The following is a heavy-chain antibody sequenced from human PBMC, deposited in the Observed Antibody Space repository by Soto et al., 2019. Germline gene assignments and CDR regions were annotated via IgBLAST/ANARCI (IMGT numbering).Heavy chain of an antibody. J-gene: IGHJ4*02. Sequence: QVQLVQSGAEVKKPGSSVKVSCKASGGTFSSYAISWVRQAPGQGLEWMGGIIPIFGTANYAQKFQGRVTSTADESTSTAYMELSSLKSEETAVYYCARGTPGVVAQKTGDYFDSWGQGTLVTVSS. CDR3: ARGTPGVVAQKTGDYFDS. CDR1: GGTFSSYA. D-gene: IGHD2-15*01. CDR2: IIPIFGTA. V-gene: IGHV1-69*01.